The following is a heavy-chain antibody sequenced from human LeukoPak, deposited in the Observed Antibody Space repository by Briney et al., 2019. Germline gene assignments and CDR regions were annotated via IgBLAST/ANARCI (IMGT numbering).Heavy chain of an antibody. J-gene: IGHJ4*02. CDR2: INPNSGGT. D-gene: IGHD5-12*01. CDR1: GYTFTGYY. Sequence: ASVKVSCKASGYTFTGYYMHWVRQAPGQGLEWMGWINPNSGGTNYAQKFQGRVTMTRDTSISTAYMELSRLRSDDTAVYYCARTGYSGYVPAIDYWGQGTLIAVSS. V-gene: IGHV1-2*02. CDR3: ARTGYSGYVPAIDY.